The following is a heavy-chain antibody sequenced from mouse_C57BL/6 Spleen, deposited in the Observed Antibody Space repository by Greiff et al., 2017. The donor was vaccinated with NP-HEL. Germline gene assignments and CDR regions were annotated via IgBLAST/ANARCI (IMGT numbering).Heavy chain of an antibody. Sequence: VQLQQSGPELVKPGASVKISCKASGYAFSSSWMNWVKQRPGKGLEWIGRIYPGDGDTNYNGKFKGKATLTADKSSSTAYMQLSSLTSEDSAVXFCAIWCYSRDYTMDYGGQGTSVTVSS. D-gene: IGHD1-1*02. V-gene: IGHV1-82*01. CDR3: AIWCYSRDYTMDY. CDR2: IYPGDGDT. CDR1: GYAFSSSW. J-gene: IGHJ4*01.